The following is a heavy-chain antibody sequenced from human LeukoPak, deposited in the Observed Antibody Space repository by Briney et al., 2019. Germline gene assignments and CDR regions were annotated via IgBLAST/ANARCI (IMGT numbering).Heavy chain of an antibody. V-gene: IGHV1-69*05. D-gene: IGHD3-22*01. CDR3: ARGNGAVVIDDAFDM. J-gene: IGHJ3*02. Sequence: SVKFSCKASGGTFSSNTISWVRQATGQGLEWMGGSIPIFETANYAQKVQGRDTSTTDESTRTAPMELSSLRSEDTAVYYCARGNGAVVIDDAFDMWGQGKLVTVYS. CDR2: SIPIFETA. CDR1: GGTFSSNT.